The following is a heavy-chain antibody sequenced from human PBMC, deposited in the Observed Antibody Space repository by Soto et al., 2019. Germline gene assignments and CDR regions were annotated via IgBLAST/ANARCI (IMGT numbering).Heavy chain of an antibody. J-gene: IGHJ5*02. CDR3: ASSGIVGREVNTWFDP. Sequence: SETLSLTCTVSAGSITTSYWSWIRQPLGKALEWIGYISYRGSTNYNPSLKSRLTISIDTSKSQISLKLTSMTTADTAVYYCASSGIVGREVNTWFDPWGQGTLVTAPQ. D-gene: IGHD3-22*01. CDR2: ISYRGST. CDR1: AGSITTSY. V-gene: IGHV4-59*01.